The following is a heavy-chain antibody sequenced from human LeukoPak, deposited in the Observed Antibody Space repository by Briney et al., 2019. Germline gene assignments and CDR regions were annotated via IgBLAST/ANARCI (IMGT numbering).Heavy chain of an antibody. CDR1: GFTFSSYA. V-gene: IGHV3-23*01. D-gene: IGHD3-16*02. Sequence: GGSLRLSCAASGFTFSSYAMSWVRQAPGKGLEWVSAISGSGGSTYHADSVKGRFTISRDNSKNTLYLQMNSLRAEDTAVYYCAKDPTYYDYVWGSYRPAPPDYWGQGTLVTVSS. J-gene: IGHJ4*02. CDR2: ISGSGGST. CDR3: AKDPTYYDYVWGSYRPAPPDY.